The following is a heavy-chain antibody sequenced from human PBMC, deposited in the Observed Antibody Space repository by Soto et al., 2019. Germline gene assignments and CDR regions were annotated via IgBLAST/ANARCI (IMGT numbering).Heavy chain of an antibody. Sequence: GASVKVSCKASGYTFTSYDINWVRQATGQGLEWMGWMNPNSGNTGYAQKFQGRVTMTRNTSISTAYMELSSLRSEDTAVYYCAREMTTVTTFGYYYYYDMDVWGKGTTVTVSS. V-gene: IGHV1-8*01. CDR3: AREMTTVTTFGYYYYYDMDV. D-gene: IGHD4-17*01. J-gene: IGHJ6*03. CDR1: GYTFTSYD. CDR2: MNPNSGNT.